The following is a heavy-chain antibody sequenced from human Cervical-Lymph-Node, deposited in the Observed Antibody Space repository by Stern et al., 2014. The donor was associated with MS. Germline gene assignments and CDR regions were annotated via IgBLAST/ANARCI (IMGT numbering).Heavy chain of an antibody. J-gene: IGHJ4*02. CDR2: ISWDGGST. Sequence: VQLVESGGGLVQPGRSLRLSCAASGFTVNDYSMHWVRQAPGKGLELVSGISWDGGSTEYAASVKGRFAISRDNARNSLFLHMNSLRPEDTAFYYCTKTTVTTRPFEYWGQGILVTVSS. CDR1: GFTVNDYS. V-gene: IGHV3-9*01. CDR3: TKTTVTTRPFEY. D-gene: IGHD4-17*01.